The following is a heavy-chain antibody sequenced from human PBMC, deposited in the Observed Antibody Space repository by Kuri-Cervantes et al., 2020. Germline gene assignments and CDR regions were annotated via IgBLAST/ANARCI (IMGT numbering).Heavy chain of an antibody. J-gene: IGHJ6*02. V-gene: IGHV4-34*01. CDR1: GGSFSGYY. D-gene: IGHD2-15*01. CDR2: INHSGST. CDR3: AGFDKYCSGGSCHHGYYYGMDV. Sequence: SETLSLTCAVYGGSFSGYYWSWIRQPPGKGLEWIGEINHSGSTNYNPSLKSRVTISVDTSKNQFPLKLSSVTAADTAVYYCAGFDKYCSGGSCHHGYYYGMDVWGQGTTVTVSS.